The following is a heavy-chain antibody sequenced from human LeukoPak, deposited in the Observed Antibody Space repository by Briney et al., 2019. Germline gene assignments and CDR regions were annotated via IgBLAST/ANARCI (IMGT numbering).Heavy chain of an antibody. J-gene: IGHJ4*02. CDR2: IHYTGST. V-gene: IGHV4-39*01. D-gene: IGHD1-26*01. CDR3: ASGTIVGARGADN. CDR1: GVSISSISSNN. Sequence: SETLSLTCAVSGVSISSISSNNWAWIRQPPGKGLELIAAIHYTGSTYYNPSFMSRVTISVDTSKNQFSLKLNSLTATDTAVYYCASGTIVGARGADNWGQGTLVTVSS.